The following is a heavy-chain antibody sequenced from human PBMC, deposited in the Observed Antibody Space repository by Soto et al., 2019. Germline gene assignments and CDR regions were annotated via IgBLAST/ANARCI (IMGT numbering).Heavy chain of an antibody. CDR2: IWYDGSNR. J-gene: IGHJ4*02. Sequence: QVHLVESGGGVVQPGRSLRLSCVATGFTFSSHGMHWVRQAPGKGLEWVAYIWYDGSNRNYADSVKGRFAISRDDSKNTVYLQMNSLRAEDTAVYNCARDLDNGLDHWGQGTLVTVSS. CDR3: ARDLDNGLDH. CDR1: GFTFSSHG. D-gene: IGHD3-3*01. V-gene: IGHV3-33*01.